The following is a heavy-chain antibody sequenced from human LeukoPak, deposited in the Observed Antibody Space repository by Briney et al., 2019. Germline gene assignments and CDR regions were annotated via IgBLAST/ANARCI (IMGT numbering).Heavy chain of an antibody. CDR3: ARDGGQSYDLLTGYYNNDWFDP. J-gene: IGHJ5*02. V-gene: IGHV1-18*01. CDR2: ISAYNGNT. Sequence: ASVKVSCKASGYTFTNYGINWVRQAPGQGLDWMGWISAYNGNTNYAQFFQGRVTMTTDTSTSTAYMELRSLTSDDTAVYYCARDGGQSYDLLTGYYNNDWFDPWGQGTLVTVSS. CDR1: GYTFTNYG. D-gene: IGHD3-9*01.